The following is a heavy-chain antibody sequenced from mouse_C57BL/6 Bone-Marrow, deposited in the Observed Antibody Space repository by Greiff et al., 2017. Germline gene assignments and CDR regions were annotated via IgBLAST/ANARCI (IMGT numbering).Heavy chain of an antibody. V-gene: IGHV8-8*01. Sequence: QVQLKESGPGILQPSQTLSLTRSFSGFSLSTFGMGVGWIRPPSGKCLEWLAYIWWVDDKYYNPALKSRLTISKDTSKNQVLLKIANVVTADTATYYCARIANDGYYWFAYWGQGTLVTVSA. CDR2: IWWVDDK. D-gene: IGHD2-3*01. CDR3: ARIANDGYYWFAY. J-gene: IGHJ3*01. CDR1: GFSLSTFGMG.